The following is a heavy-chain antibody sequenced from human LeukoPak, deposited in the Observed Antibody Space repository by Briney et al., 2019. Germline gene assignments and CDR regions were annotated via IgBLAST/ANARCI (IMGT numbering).Heavy chain of an antibody. V-gene: IGHV3-7*01. J-gene: IGHJ3*02. D-gene: IGHD1-26*01. CDR2: IRVDGSTE. CDR1: GFTFSSYA. CDR3: ATYSGPDKWDASDM. Sequence: GGSLRLSCAASGFTFSSYAMTWVRQAPGKGLEWVATIRVDGSTEYPVDSMKGRFTISSDNAKNSLHLQMNSLRAEDTAVYYCATYSGPDKWDASDMWGQGTLVTVSS.